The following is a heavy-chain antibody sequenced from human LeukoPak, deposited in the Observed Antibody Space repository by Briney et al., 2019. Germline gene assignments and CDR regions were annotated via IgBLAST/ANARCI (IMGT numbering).Heavy chain of an antibody. Sequence: ASMKVSCKTSGHSLTEVSMHWVRQSPGKGLEWMGSFDPEDNDPIYAEELQGRVTMTEDTSRDTAYMELSSLTSEDTAVYYCATGFGERRLLPVYGYFFDFWGQGTLVTVSS. J-gene: IGHJ4*02. CDR2: FDPEDNDP. CDR1: GHSLTEVS. V-gene: IGHV1-24*01. D-gene: IGHD3-10*01. CDR3: ATGFGERRLLPVYGYFFDF.